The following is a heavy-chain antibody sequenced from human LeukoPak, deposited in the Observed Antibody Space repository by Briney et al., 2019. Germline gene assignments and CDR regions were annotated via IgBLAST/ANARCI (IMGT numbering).Heavy chain of an antibody. CDR3: ARGRSTTVTTWYYFDY. D-gene: IGHD4-17*01. CDR1: GGSFSGYF. CDR2: INHSGST. J-gene: IGHJ4*02. V-gene: IGHV4-34*01. Sequence: PSETLSLTCAVYGGSFSGYFWSWIRQPPGKGLEWIREINHSGSTNYNPSLKSRVTISVDTSKNQFSLKLSSVTAADTAVYYCARGRSTTVTTWYYFDYWGQGTLVTVSS.